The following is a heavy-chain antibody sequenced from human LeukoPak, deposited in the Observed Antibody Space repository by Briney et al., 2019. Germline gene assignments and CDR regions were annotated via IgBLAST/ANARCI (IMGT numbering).Heavy chain of an antibody. CDR2: IYYSGST. D-gene: IGHD6-13*01. CDR1: GGSISSGGYY. CDR3: ARYVRAAAGNDY. J-gene: IGHJ4*02. V-gene: IGHV4-31*03. Sequence: PSETLPLTCTVSGGSISSGGYYWSWIRQHPGKGLEWIGYIYYSGSTYYNPSLKSRVTISVDTSKNQFSLKPSSVTAADTAVYYCARYVRAAAGNDYWGQGTLVTVSS.